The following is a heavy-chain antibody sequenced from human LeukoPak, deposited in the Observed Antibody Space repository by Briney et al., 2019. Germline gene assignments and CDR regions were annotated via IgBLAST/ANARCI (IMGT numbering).Heavy chain of an antibody. V-gene: IGHV4-31*03. CDR3: ARVPYYYDSSGRYYYYYMDV. CDR1: GGSINSRDYY. J-gene: IGHJ6*03. CDR2: IYYSGNT. D-gene: IGHD3-22*01. Sequence: SETLSLTCTVSGGSINSRDYYWSWIRQHPGKGLEWIGYIYYSGNTNYNPSLKSRVTISVDTSKHQFSLKLSSVTTADTAVYYCARVPYYYDSSGRYYYYYMDVWGKGTTVTVSS.